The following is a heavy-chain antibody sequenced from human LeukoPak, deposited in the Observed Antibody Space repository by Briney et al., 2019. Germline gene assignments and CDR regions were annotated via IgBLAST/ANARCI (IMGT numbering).Heavy chain of an antibody. CDR1: GYRFTRHW. D-gene: IGHD4-17*01. CDR2: IYPGDSDT. V-gene: IGHV5-51*01. J-gene: IGHJ4*02. Sequence: GESLKISCTASGYRFTRHWIGWVRQIPGKGLEWMAMIYPGDSDTRYSPSFKGQVSISADKSITTAYLQWSSLKASDTAMYYCAAYGDYLSPLDNWGLGTQVTVSS. CDR3: AAYGDYLSPLDN.